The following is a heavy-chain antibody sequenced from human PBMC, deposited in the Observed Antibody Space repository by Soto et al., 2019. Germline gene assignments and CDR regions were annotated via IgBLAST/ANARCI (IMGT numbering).Heavy chain of an antibody. CDR2: LSSGVAT. CDR1: GFSVSRFY. V-gene: IGHV3-53*01. CDR3: ARAGYSSSLAY. J-gene: IGHJ4*02. D-gene: IGHD6-6*01. Sequence: GGSLRLSCAASGFSVSRFYMSWVRQAPGKGPVWVSGLSSGVATSYADSAKGRFTISRDRSKNTLSLQMNSLRVEDTAIYYCARAGYSSSLAYWRRRTLVTASS.